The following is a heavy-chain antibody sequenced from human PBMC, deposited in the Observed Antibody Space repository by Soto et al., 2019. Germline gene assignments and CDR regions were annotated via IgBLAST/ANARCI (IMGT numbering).Heavy chain of an antibody. V-gene: IGHV4-34*01. CDR2: INHSGST. CDR1: GGSFSGYY. Sequence: PSETLSLTCAVYGGSFSGYYWSWIRQPPGKGLEWNGEINHSGSTNYNPSLKSRVTISVDTSKNQFSLKLSSVTAADTAVYYCARCDSSGYWRVGAFDIWGQGTMVTVSS. J-gene: IGHJ3*02. D-gene: IGHD3-22*01. CDR3: ARCDSSGYWRVGAFDI.